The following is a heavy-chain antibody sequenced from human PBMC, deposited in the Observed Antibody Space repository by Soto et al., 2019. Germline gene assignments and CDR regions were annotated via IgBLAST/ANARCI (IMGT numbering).Heavy chain of an antibody. CDR2: FYYSGST. J-gene: IGHJ5*02. CDR3: ARLWSGYLDWFDP. D-gene: IGHD3-3*01. CDR1: GASITNGGYY. Sequence: PSETLSLTCSVSGASITNGGYYWTWIRQHPGKGLEWIGYFYYSGSTYYNPSLKSRLTLSVDSSNNQFSLKLSSVTAADTAVYYCARLWSGYLDWFDPWGQGTLVTVSS. V-gene: IGHV4-31*03.